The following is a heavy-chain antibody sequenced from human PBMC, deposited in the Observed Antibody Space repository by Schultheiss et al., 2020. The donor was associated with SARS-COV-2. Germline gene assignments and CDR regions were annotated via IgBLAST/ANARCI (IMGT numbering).Heavy chain of an antibody. CDR1: GYTFTSYY. CDR3: ASNKQLSTSQAARVYYYYGMDV. D-gene: IGHD2-15*01. CDR2: INPSGGST. J-gene: IGHJ6*02. Sequence: ASVKVSCKASGYTFTSYYMHWVRQAPGQGLEWMGIINPSGGSTSYAQKFQGRVTMTRDTSTSTVYMELSSLRSEDTAVYYCASNKQLSTSQAARVYYYYGMDVWGQGTTVTVSS. V-gene: IGHV1-46*01.